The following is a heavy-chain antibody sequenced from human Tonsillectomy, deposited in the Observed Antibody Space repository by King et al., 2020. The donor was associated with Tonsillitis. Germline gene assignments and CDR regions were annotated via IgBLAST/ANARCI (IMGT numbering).Heavy chain of an antibody. D-gene: IGHD6-19*01. CDR2: IYSSGST. CDR1: GGSINGFY. V-gene: IGHV4-4*07. CDR3: ARDRGDTSGWTGDWFDP. Sequence: VPLQESGPGLVKPSETLSLTCTVSGGSINGFYWNWIRQPAGKELEWIGRIYSSGSTNYNPSLMGRVTMSVDTSKNQFSLKVSSVTAADTAVYYCARDRGDTSGWTGDWFDPWGQGTLVVVSS. J-gene: IGHJ5*02.